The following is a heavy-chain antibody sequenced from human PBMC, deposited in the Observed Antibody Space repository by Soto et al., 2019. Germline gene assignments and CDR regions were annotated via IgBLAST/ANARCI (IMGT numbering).Heavy chain of an antibody. CDR2: IYYSGST. V-gene: IGHV4-31*03. Sequence: PSETLSLTCTVSGGSISSGGYYWSWIRQHPGKGLEWMGYIYYSGSTYYNPSLKSRVTISVDTSKNQFSLKLSSVTAADTAVYYCARVGSSGWQNSYYYYGMDVWGQGTTVTVSS. CDR1: GGSISSGGYY. D-gene: IGHD6-19*01. J-gene: IGHJ6*02. CDR3: ARVGSSGWQNSYYYYGMDV.